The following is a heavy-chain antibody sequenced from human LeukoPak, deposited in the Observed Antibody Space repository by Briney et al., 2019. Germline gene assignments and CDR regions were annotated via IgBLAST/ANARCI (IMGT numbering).Heavy chain of an antibody. CDR2: IYTSGST. D-gene: IGHD1-14*01. V-gene: IGHV4-61*02. CDR3: ARMAGRNMYYMDV. CDR1: GGSISSSSYY. J-gene: IGHJ6*03. Sequence: SETLSLTCTVSGGSISSSSYYWSWIRQPAGKGLEWIGRIYTSGSTNYNPSLKSRVTMSVDTSKNQFSLKLSSVTAADTAVYYCARMAGRNMYYMDVWGKGTTVTISS.